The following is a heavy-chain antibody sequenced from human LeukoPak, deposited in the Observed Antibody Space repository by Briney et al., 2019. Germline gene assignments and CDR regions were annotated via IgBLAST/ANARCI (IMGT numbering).Heavy chain of an antibody. CDR3: ARSLPYGTTWYGRSDF. CDR1: GFPFSSYS. J-gene: IGHJ4*02. Sequence: GGSLRLSCAASGFPFSSYSMTWVRQAPGKGLEWVANIKPDGTTKFYVDSVKGRFTISRDNALNSLYLQKNSLRAEDTAIYYCARSLPYGTTWYGRSDFWGQGTLVTVSS. CDR2: IKPDGTTK. D-gene: IGHD6-13*01. V-gene: IGHV3-7*03.